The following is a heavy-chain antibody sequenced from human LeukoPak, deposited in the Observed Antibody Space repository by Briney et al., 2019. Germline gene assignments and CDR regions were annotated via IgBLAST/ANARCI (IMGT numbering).Heavy chain of an antibody. CDR2: IYYSGST. J-gene: IGHJ4*02. D-gene: IGHD2-15*01. Sequence: SETLSLTCTVSGGSISSGGYYWGWLRQHPGRGREWIGYIYYSGSTYYNPSLKSRVTISVDTSKNQFSLKLSSVTAADTAVYYCARRRYCSVGSCYPIDYWGQGTLVTVSS. V-gene: IGHV4-31*03. CDR3: ARRRYCSVGSCYPIDY. CDR1: GGSISSGGYY.